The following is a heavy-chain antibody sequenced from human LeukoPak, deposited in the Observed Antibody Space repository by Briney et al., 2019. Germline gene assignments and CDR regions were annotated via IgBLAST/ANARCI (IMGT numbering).Heavy chain of an antibody. CDR1: GVTFSSYW. J-gene: IGHJ4*02. Sequence: PGGSLRLSCAASGVTFSSYWMSWVRQAPGKGLEWVANIKQDGSEKYCVDSVKGRFTVSRDNVKNSLYLQMNSLRAEDTAVYYCARLWIHLRYFDYWGQGTLVTVSS. CDR2: IKQDGSEK. V-gene: IGHV3-7*03. D-gene: IGHD5-18*01. CDR3: ARLWIHLRYFDY.